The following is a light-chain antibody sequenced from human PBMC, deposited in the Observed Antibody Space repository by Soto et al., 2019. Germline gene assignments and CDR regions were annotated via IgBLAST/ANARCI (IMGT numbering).Light chain of an antibody. CDR3: QQYNNWPRM. CDR1: QSVSSN. V-gene: IGKV3-15*01. J-gene: IGKJ1*01. CDR2: GAS. Sequence: EIVMTQSPATLSVSPGERATLSCRASQSVSSNLAWYQQKPGQAPRLLIYGASTRATGIPARFSGSGSGTEFTLTISSLQSEDFAVYYCQQYNNWPRMFGQRTKVEIK.